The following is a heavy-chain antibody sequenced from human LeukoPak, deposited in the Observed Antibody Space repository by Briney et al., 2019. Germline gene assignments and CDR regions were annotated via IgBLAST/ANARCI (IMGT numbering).Heavy chain of an antibody. V-gene: IGHV1-2*02. J-gene: IGHJ4*02. D-gene: IGHD5-12*01. CDR1: GYTFISYY. Sequence: ASVKVSCKASGYTFISYYMHWVRQAPGQGLEWMGWINPNSGGTNYAQKFQGRVTMTRDTSISTAYMELSRLRSDDTAVYYCARKSVDIVATVNYFDYWGQGTLVTVSS. CDR2: INPNSGGT. CDR3: ARKSVDIVATVNYFDY.